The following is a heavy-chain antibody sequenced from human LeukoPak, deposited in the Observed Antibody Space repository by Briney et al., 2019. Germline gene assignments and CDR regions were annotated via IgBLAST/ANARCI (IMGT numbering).Heavy chain of an antibody. CDR2: VYYSGST. V-gene: IGHV4-59*08. Sequence: SETLSLTCTVSGGSISTCYWSWIRQPPGKGLEWIGYVYYSGSTNYNPSLKSRVTISVDTSKNQFSLMLTSVTAADTAVYYCARHAHYYDSSGFYFHFDSWGQGTLVTVSS. CDR1: GGSISTCY. CDR3: ARHAHYYDSSGFYFHFDS. D-gene: IGHD3-22*01. J-gene: IGHJ4*02.